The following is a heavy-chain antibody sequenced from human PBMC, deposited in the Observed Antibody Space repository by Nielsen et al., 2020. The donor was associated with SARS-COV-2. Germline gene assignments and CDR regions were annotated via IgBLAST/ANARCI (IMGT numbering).Heavy chain of an antibody. J-gene: IGHJ3*02. V-gene: IGHV3-53*01. Sequence: GESLKISCTASGFTVSSNYMSWVRQAPGKGLEWVSVIYSGGSTYYADSVKGRFTISRDNSKNTLYLQMNSLRAEDTAVYYCANTVKVVVILDAFDIWGQGTMVTVSS. D-gene: IGHD3-22*01. CDR1: GFTVSSNY. CDR3: ANTVKVVVILDAFDI. CDR2: IYSGGST.